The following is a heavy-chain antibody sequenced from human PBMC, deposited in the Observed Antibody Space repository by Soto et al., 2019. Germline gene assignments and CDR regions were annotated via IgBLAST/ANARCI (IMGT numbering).Heavy chain of an antibody. CDR1: GFTFSDFY. CDR2: ISVSGGST. CDR3: AKVIETASGGYDYLYFYGMDV. D-gene: IGHD5-12*01. Sequence: SGGSLRLSCAASGFTFSDFYMSGVRQAPGKGLEWVSSISVSGGSTFYADSVKGRFTISRDNSKNTLYLQMNSLRAEDTAIYYCAKVIETASGGYDYLYFYGMDVWGQGTTVTVSS. V-gene: IGHV3-23*01. J-gene: IGHJ6*02.